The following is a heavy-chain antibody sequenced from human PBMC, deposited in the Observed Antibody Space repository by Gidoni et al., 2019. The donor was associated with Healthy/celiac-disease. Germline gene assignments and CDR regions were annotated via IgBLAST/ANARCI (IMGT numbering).Heavy chain of an antibody. Sequence: QVQLVESGGGVVQPGRSLRLSCAASGFTFSSYGMHWVRPAPGKGLEWVAVISYDGSNKYYTDSVKGRFTISRDNSKNTLYLQMNSLRAEDTAVYYCAKKGGYYDSSGYYYGAFDIWGQGTMVTVSS. CDR1: GFTFSSYG. CDR2: ISYDGSNK. J-gene: IGHJ3*02. D-gene: IGHD3-22*01. CDR3: AKKGGYYDSSGYYYGAFDI. V-gene: IGHV3-30*18.